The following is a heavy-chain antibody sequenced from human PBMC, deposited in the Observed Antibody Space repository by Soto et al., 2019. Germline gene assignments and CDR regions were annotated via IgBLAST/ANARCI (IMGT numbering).Heavy chain of an antibody. CDR2: ISAYTDDP. D-gene: IGHD2-2*01. CDR3: ARVIPGAEAWSDP. CDR1: GNTFTNFG. V-gene: IGHV1-18*01. J-gene: IGHJ5*02. Sequence: ASVKVSCKASGNTFTNFGVTWVRQAPGQGLEWMGWISAYTDDPNYAQKFQGRVTMTIDTSTSTAYLDLRSLTSDDTAVYYCARVIPGAEAWSDPRGQGSLVTVSS.